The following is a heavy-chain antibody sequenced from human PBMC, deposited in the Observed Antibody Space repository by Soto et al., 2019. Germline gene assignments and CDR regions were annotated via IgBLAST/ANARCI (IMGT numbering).Heavy chain of an antibody. CDR3: TSMNYGDYLYYFDY. Sequence: PGGSLRLSCTASGFTFGDYAMSWFRQAPGKGLEWVGFIRSKAYGGTTEYAASVKGRFTISRDDSKSIAYLQMNSLKTEDTAVYYCTSMNYGDYLYYFDYWGQGTLVTVSS. D-gene: IGHD4-17*01. CDR1: GFTFGDYA. CDR2: IRSKAYGGTT. V-gene: IGHV3-49*03. J-gene: IGHJ4*02.